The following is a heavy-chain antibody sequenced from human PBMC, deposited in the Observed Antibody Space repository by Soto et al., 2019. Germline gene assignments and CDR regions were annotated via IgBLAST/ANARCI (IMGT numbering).Heavy chain of an antibody. CDR3: ARAPEYYDSSGYYLYGMDV. CDR2: IYYSGST. CDR1: GGSISSGGYY. Sequence: SETLSLTCTVSGGSISSGGYYWSWIRQNPGKGLEWIGYIYYSGSTYYNPSLKSRVTISVDTSKNQFSLKLSSVTAADTAVYYCARAPEYYDSSGYYLYGMDVWGQRNTVTVCS. V-gene: IGHV4-31*03. D-gene: IGHD3-22*01. J-gene: IGHJ6*02.